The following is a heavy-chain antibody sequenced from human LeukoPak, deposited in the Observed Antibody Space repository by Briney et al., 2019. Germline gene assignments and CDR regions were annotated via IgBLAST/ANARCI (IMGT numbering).Heavy chain of an antibody. D-gene: IGHD1-26*01. J-gene: IGHJ4*02. CDR1: GGTFSSYA. V-gene: IGHV1-18*01. CDR2: ISAYNGNT. Sequence: ASVKVSCKASGGTFSSYAITWVRQAPGQGLEWMGWISAYNGNTNYAQKLQGRVTMTTDTSTSTAYMELRSLRSDDTAVYFCARDGGSYFLDYWGQGTPVTVSS. CDR3: ARDGGSYFLDY.